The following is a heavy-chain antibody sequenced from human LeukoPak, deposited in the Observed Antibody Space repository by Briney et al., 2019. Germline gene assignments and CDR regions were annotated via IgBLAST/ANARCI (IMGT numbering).Heavy chain of an antibody. J-gene: IGHJ4*02. CDR2: ISSSSSYI. CDR3: ARYSGGSCYYDY. V-gene: IGHV3-21*01. CDR1: GFTFSSYS. D-gene: IGHD2-15*01. Sequence: GGSLRLSCAASGFTFSSYSMNWVRQAPGKGLELVSSISSSSSYIYYADSVKGRFTISRDNAKNSLYLQMNSLRAEDTAVHYCARYSGGSCYYDYWGQGTLVTVSS.